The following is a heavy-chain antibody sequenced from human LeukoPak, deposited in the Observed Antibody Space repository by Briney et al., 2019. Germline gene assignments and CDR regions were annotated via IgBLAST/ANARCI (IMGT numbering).Heavy chain of an antibody. CDR3: ARDKAHSYGRYFDP. Sequence: PSGTLSLTCTVAGGSISTYYWNWIRQTPGKGLEWIGHISNGNTDYSPSLKSRVTISADTSKNQFSLRLTSVTAADTAVYYCARDKAHSYGRYFDPWGQGALVIVSP. V-gene: IGHV4-59*01. J-gene: IGHJ5*02. D-gene: IGHD5-18*01. CDR1: GGSISTYY. CDR2: ISNGNT.